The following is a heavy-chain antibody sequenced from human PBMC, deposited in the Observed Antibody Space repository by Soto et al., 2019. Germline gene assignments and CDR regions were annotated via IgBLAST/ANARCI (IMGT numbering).Heavy chain of an antibody. CDR2: IKSKTDGGTT. D-gene: IGHD1-20*01. Sequence: EVQLVESGGGWVKPGESLRVSCAASGFTFSSAWMSWVRQAPGKGLEWVARIKSKTDGGTTYYAPPLKGRFTISRDDTCNTLYLKINSLKTEATAVYYCVTLNNWQLEDWGQGIIVTVS. CDR3: VTLNNWQLED. J-gene: IGHJ4*02. V-gene: IGHV3-15*01. CDR1: GFTFSSAW.